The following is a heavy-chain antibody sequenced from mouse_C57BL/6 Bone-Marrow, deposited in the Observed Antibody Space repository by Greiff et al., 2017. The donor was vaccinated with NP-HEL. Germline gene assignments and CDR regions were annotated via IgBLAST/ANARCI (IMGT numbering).Heavy chain of an antibody. CDR1: GYAFTNYL. Sequence: VQLQESGAELVRPGTSVNVSCKASGYAFTNYLIEWVKQRPGQGLEWIGVINPGSGGTNYNEKFKGKATLTADKSSSTAYMQLSSLTSEDSAVYFCARSNDGYYPLFAYWGQGTLVTVSA. J-gene: IGHJ3*01. CDR2: INPGSGGT. V-gene: IGHV1-54*01. D-gene: IGHD2-3*01. CDR3: ARSNDGYYPLFAY.